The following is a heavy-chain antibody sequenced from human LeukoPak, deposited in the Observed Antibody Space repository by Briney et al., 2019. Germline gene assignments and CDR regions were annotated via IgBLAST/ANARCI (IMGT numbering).Heavy chain of an antibody. D-gene: IGHD3-3*01. CDR1: GFTFGSYS. CDR2: ISSVGSYI. V-gene: IGHV3-21*01. CDR3: ARRGDFWSGYTYFDF. Sequence: GGSLRLSCAASGFTFGSYSMNWVRQAPGKGQEWVSSISSVGSYIYYADSVKGRFTISRDNAQNSLYLQMNSLRVEDTAVYYCARRGDFWSGYTYFDFWGQGTLVTVYS. J-gene: IGHJ4*02.